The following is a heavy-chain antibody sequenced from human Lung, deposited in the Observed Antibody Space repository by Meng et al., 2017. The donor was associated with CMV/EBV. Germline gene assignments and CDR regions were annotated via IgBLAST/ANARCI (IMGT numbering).Heavy chain of an antibody. CDR1: GFTFDDYG. Sequence: GESXKISCAASGFTFDDYGMSWVRQAPGKGLEWVSGINWNGGSTGYADSVKGRFTISRDNAKYSLYLQMNSLRAEDTALYYCARGRGAARPGYFDYWGQGXLVTVSS. D-gene: IGHD6-6*01. J-gene: IGHJ4*02. CDR2: INWNGGST. CDR3: ARGRGAARPGYFDY. V-gene: IGHV3-20*04.